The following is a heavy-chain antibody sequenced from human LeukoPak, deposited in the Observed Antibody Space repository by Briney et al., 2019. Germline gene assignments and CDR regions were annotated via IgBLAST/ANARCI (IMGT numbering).Heavy chain of an antibody. CDR3: VRSMSGRNDF. J-gene: IGHJ4*02. CDR1: GFTFSNYW. V-gene: IGHV3-74*01. D-gene: IGHD3-3*01. Sequence: PGGSLRLSCAASGFTFSNYWMHWVRQAPGKGLVWVSRIDSDGSGTSYVDSVRGRFTISRDNAKNTLSLQMNSLTAEDTAVYYCVRSMSGRNDFWGQGTLVTVSS. CDR2: IDSDGSGT.